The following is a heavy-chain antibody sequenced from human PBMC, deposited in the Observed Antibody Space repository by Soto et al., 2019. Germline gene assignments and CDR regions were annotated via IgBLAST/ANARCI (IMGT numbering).Heavy chain of an antibody. CDR3: GRDLSTTGVWIDS. CDR1: GFTFSTFT. CDR2: ISRNSDYI. Sequence: EVQLVESGGGLVKPGGSLRLSCAASGFTFSTFTLSWVRQAPGKGLEWVSFISRNSDYIYYADSMKGRFTISRDNTKNSLYLQMNSLRAEDTAVYYCGRDLSTTGVWIDSWGQGTLVTVSS. D-gene: IGHD2-8*01. J-gene: IGHJ4*02. V-gene: IGHV3-21*01.